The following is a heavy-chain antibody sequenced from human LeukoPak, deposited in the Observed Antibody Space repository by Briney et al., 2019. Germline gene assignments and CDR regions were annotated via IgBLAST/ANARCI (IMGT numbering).Heavy chain of an antibody. J-gene: IGHJ4*02. V-gene: IGHV4-59*01. CDR1: GGSLSSYY. CDR2: IYYSGST. CDR3: ARGRAPHYFDY. Sequence: PSETLSLTCTVSGGSLSSYYWSWIRQPPGKGLEWIGYIYYSGSTNYNPSLTSRVTISVDTSKNQFSLKLSSVTAADTAVYYCARGRAPHYFDYWGQGTLVTVSS.